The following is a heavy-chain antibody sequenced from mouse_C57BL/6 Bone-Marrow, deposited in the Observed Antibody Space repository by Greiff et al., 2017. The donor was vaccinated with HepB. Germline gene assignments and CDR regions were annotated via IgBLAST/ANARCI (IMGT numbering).Heavy chain of an antibody. J-gene: IGHJ4*01. CDR3: ARRLYYYGSSYYYYAMDY. CDR2: INPSNGGT. D-gene: IGHD1-1*01. CDR1: GYTFTSYW. Sequence: VQLQQPGTELVKPGASVKLSCKASGYTFTSYWMHWVKQRPGQGLEWIGNINPSNGGTNYNEKFKSKATLTVDKSSSTAYMQLSSLTSEDSAVYYCARRLYYYGSSYYYYAMDYWGQGTSVTVSS. V-gene: IGHV1-53*01.